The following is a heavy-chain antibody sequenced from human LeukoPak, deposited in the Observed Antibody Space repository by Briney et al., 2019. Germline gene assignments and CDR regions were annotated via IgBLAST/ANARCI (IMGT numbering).Heavy chain of an antibody. Sequence: PGESLKISCKGSGYNFPTYWIGWVRQMPGKGLEWVGIIYPGDSDTRYSPSFQGQVTISADKSISTAYLQWSSLKASDTAIYYCARHSGTAYCYYMDVWGKGTTVTVSS. CDR2: IYPGDSDT. D-gene: IGHD1-7*01. J-gene: IGHJ6*03. V-gene: IGHV5-51*01. CDR3: ARHSGTAYCYYMDV. CDR1: GYNFPTYW.